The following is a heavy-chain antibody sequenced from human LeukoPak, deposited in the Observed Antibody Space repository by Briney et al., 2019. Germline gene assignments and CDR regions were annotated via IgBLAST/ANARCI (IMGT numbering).Heavy chain of an antibody. D-gene: IGHD5-12*01. V-gene: IGHV4-59*01. Sequence: SSETLSLTCTVSGASMDSYYWSWIRQPPGKGLEWIGYVYSSGSTNYNPSVKSRVTISVDTSKNQFSLKVSSATAADTAVYYCGRGFGSGYDFPTYFYGMDLWGQGTTVTVSS. CDR3: GRGFGSGYDFPTYFYGMDL. CDR1: GASMDSYY. J-gene: IGHJ6*02. CDR2: VYSSGST.